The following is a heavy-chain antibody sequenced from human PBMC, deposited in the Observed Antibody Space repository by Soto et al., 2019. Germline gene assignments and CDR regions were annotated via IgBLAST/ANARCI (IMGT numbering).Heavy chain of an antibody. Sequence: SSETLSLTCSVSGGAFSDYFWTWIRQSPGKGLEWIGEIRHSGSTNYNPSLRSRLTMSVDTSKNQFSLKLISVTAADTAVYYCARDQLYYNDFSGRPLNAFDVWGQGTMVT. CDR1: GGAFSDYF. CDR2: IRHSGST. V-gene: IGHV4-34*01. D-gene: IGHD3-22*01. CDR3: ARDQLYYNDFSGRPLNAFDV. J-gene: IGHJ3*01.